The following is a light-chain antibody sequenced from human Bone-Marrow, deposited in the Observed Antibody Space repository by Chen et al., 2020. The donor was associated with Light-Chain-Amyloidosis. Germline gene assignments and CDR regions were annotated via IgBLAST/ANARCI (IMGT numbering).Light chain of an antibody. J-gene: IGLJ3*02. Sequence: SYVLTQPSSVSVAPGQTATIACGGNNIGSTSVHWYQQTPGQAPLLVVYDDSDRPSGIPARLSCSNSGNKATQTISRGEAGDEADYYCQVWDRSSDRPVFGGGTKLTVL. CDR3: QVWDRSSDRPV. V-gene: IGLV3-21*02. CDR2: DDS. CDR1: NIGSTS.